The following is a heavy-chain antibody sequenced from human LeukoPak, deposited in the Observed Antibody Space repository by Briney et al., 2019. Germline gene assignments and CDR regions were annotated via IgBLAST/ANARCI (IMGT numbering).Heavy chain of an antibody. D-gene: IGHD3-10*01. V-gene: IGHV1-18*01. CDR2: ISAYNGIT. J-gene: IGHJ4*02. CDR3: ARVYYTPRLLWFGEFPPGFFDY. CDR1: GYTFTSYG. Sequence: ASVKVSCKASGYTFTSYGISWVRQAPGQGLEWMGWISAYNGITNYAQKLQGRVTMTTDTSTSTAYMELRSLRSDDTAVYYCARVYYTPRLLWFGEFPPGFFDYWGQGTLVTVSS.